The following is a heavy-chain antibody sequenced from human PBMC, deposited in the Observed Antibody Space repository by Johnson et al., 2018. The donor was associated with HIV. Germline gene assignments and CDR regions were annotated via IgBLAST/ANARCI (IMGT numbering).Heavy chain of an antibody. J-gene: IGHJ3*02. CDR1: GFTFSSYG. CDR2: VSYDGSKK. Sequence: QVQLVESGGGLVQPGGSLRLSCAASGFTFSSYGMHWVRQAPGKGLEWVAIVSYDGSKKYYPDSVKGRFTISRDNSKNTLYMQMNSLRAEDTAVYYCAKDPVQGVGLDIWGQGTMVTVSS. D-gene: IGHD2-8*02. V-gene: IGHV3-30*18. CDR3: AKDPVQGVGLDI.